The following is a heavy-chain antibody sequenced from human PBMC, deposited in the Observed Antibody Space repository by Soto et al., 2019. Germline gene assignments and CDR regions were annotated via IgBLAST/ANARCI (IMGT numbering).Heavy chain of an antibody. CDR1: GFTFSSYG. J-gene: IGHJ4*02. Sequence: SGGSLRLSCAASGFTFSSYGMHWVRQAPGKGLEWVAVISYDGSNKYYADSVKGRFTISRDNSKNTLYLQMNSLRAEDTAVYYCAKDGVWSGYYWGQGTLVTVSS. D-gene: IGHD3-3*01. V-gene: IGHV3-30*18. CDR2: ISYDGSNK. CDR3: AKDGVWSGYY.